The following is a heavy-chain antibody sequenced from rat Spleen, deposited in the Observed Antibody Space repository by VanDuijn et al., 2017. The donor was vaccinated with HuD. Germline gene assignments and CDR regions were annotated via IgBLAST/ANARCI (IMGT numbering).Heavy chain of an antibody. Sequence: EVQLVESGGGLVQPGRSLKLSCAASGFTFSDYGMAWVRQAPTKGLEWVAAINTDGRRTYYPDSVKGRFTISRDNAENTVYLQMNSLRSEDTATYYCARENFETTFAYWGQGTLVTVSS. D-gene: IGHD4-2*01. CDR3: ARENFETTFAY. CDR2: INTDGRRT. V-gene: IGHV5S13*01. J-gene: IGHJ3*01. CDR1: GFTFSDYG.